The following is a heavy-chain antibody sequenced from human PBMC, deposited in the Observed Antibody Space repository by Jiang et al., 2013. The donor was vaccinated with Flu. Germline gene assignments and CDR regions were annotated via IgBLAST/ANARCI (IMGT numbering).Heavy chain of an antibody. CDR2: IYYTGST. D-gene: IGHD1-1*01. CDR3: ARQERTGHSDAFDI. Sequence: GLVKPSETLSLTCTVSGNSIGSSTYYWGWIRQPPGKGLKWIGSIYYTGSTYYNASLKSRVTISVDTSKNQFSLRLTSVTAANTAVYYCARQERTGHSDAFDIWGQGTMVTVS. V-gene: IGHV4-39*07. CDR1: GNSIGSSTYY. J-gene: IGHJ3*02.